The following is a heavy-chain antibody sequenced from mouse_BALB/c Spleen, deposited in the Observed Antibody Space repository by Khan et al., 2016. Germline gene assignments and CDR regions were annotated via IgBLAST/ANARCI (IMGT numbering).Heavy chain of an antibody. D-gene: IGHD3-3*01. CDR1: GYSITSGSS. CDR3: VRGDDYFDY. Sequence: EVQLQESGPDLVKPSQSLSLTCTVTGYSITSGSSWHWIRQFQGNQLEWMGYIHYSVGTNYNPSLKGRFSITRDTSTNQFFLQLNSVTSEDTATYYCVRGDDYFDYWGQGTTLTVSA. V-gene: IGHV3-1*02. J-gene: IGHJ2*01. CDR2: IHYSVGT.